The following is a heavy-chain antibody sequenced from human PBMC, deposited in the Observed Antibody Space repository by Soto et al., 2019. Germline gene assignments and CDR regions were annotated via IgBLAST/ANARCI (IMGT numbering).Heavy chain of an antibody. CDR1: GYTFTNDW. V-gene: IGHV5-51*01. CDR3: ARFGRDSSSWYFDN. Sequence: EVQLVQSGPEVKKSGESLKISCKGSGYTFTNDWIVWVRQMPGKGLEWMGIIYPGDSDTRYSPSFQGQVTISVDKSITTAYLQWSSLKASDTAMYYCARFGRDSSSWYFDNWGQGTLVTVSS. CDR2: IYPGDSDT. D-gene: IGHD6-13*01. J-gene: IGHJ4*02.